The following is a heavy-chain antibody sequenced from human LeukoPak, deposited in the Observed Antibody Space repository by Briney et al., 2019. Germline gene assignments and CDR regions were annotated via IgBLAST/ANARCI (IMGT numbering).Heavy chain of an antibody. CDR2: IYYSGGT. CDR3: ARAPGYCSSTSCYTGWFDP. J-gene: IGHJ5*02. CDR1: GGSISSGAYY. Sequence: TLSLTCTVSGGSISSGAYYWSWIRQHPGKGLEWIGYIYYSGGTYYNPSLESRVTISVDTSKNQFSLKLSSVTAADTAVYYCARAPGYCSSTSCYTGWFDPWGQGTLVTVSS. V-gene: IGHV4-31*03. D-gene: IGHD2-2*02.